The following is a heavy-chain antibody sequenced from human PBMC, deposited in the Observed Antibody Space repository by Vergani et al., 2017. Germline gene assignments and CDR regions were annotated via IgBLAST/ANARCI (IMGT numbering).Heavy chain of an antibody. D-gene: IGHD6-6*01. CDR1: GGTFRSYV. CDR2: ITPIFGTA. Sequence: QVQLVQSGAEVKKPGSSVKVSCKAPGGTFRSYVISWVRQARAQGLEWMGVITPIFGTANYAQKFQGIVTITADESTSTAYMELSSLRSEDTVVYYCAGEIPSSWSSFYYYCMDVWGKGTTVTVSS. V-gene: IGHV1-69*01. J-gene: IGHJ6*03. CDR3: AGEIPSSWSSFYYYCMDV.